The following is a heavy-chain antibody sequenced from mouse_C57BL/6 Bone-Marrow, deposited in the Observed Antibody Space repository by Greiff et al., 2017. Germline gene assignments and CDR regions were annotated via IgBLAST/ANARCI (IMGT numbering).Heavy chain of an antibody. CDR1: GYTFTSYW. CDR3: AMIYDGYSSYYAMDY. V-gene: IGHV1-55*01. Sequence: QVQLQQPGAELVKPGASVKMSCKASGYTFTSYWITWVKQRPGQGLEWIGDIYPGSGSTNYNEKFKSKATLTVDTSSSTAYMQLSSLTSEDSAVYYCAMIYDGYSSYYAMDYWGQGTSVTVSS. CDR2: IYPGSGST. D-gene: IGHD2-3*01. J-gene: IGHJ4*01.